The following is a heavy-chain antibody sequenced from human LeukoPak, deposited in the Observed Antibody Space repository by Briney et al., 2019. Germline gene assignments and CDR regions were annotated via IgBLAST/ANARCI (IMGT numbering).Heavy chain of an antibody. D-gene: IGHD3-10*01. CDR1: GYTFTGYY. CDR2: INPNSGGT. J-gene: IGHJ4*02. Sequence: ASVKVSCKASGYTFTGYYMHWVRQAPGQGLEWMGRINPNSGGTNYAQKFQGRITMTRDTSISTGYTELSRLRSDDTAVYYCVREAGDGSGSFDYWDQGIMVAVSS. CDR3: VREAGDGSGSFDY. V-gene: IGHV1-2*06.